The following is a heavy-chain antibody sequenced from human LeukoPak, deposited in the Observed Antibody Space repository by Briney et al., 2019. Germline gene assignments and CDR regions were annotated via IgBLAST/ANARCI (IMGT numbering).Heavy chain of an antibody. CDR2: ISGSGGST. J-gene: IGHJ4*02. D-gene: IGHD3-9*01. CDR1: GFTFSSYA. V-gene: IGHV3-23*01. CDR3: AHSGYYDILTGYYEEDY. Sequence: PGGSLRLSCAASGFTFSSYAMSWVRQAPGKGLEWVSAISGSGGSTYYADSVKGGFTFSRDNSKNTLYLQMNSLRAEDTAVYYCAHSGYYDILTGYYEEDYWGQGTLVTVSS.